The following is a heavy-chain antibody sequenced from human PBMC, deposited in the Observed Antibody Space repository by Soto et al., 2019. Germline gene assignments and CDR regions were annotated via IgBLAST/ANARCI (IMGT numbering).Heavy chain of an antibody. V-gene: IGHV4-61*01. J-gene: IGHJ4*02. D-gene: IGHD2-2*01. CDR2: IYYSGST. CDR1: GGSVSSGSYY. Sequence: SETLSLTCTVSGGSVSSGSYYCSWIRQPPGKGLAWTGYIYYSGSTNYNPSLKSRVSISVDTSKNQFSLKLSSVTAADTAVYYCARGDWDCSSTSCYFPFDYWGQGTLVTVSS. CDR3: ARGDWDCSSTSCYFPFDY.